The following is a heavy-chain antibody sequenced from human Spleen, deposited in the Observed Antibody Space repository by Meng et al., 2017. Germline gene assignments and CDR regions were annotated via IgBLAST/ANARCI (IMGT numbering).Heavy chain of an antibody. CDR3: AREIYSSWYNGYYGMDV. D-gene: IGHD6-13*01. Sequence: GESLKISCAASGFTFSSYSMNWVRQAPGKGLEWVSSISSSSSYIYYADSVKGRFTISRDNAKNSLYLQMNSLRAEDMAVYYCAREIYSSWYNGYYGMDVWGQGTTVTVSS. CDR1: GFTFSSYS. J-gene: IGHJ6*02. V-gene: IGHV3-21*01. CDR2: ISSSSSYI.